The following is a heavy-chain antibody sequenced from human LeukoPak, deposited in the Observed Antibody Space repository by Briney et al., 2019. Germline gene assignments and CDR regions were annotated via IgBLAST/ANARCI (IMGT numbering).Heavy chain of an antibody. Sequence: ETLSLTCTVSGGSISSSSYYWGWIRQPPGKGLEWVANIKHDGTDKYYVDSVKGRFTISRDNAKNSLFLQMNSLRAEDTAVYYCAKDPYASADYYYYYYMDVWGKGTTVTVSS. V-gene: IGHV3-7*01. CDR1: GGSISSSSYY. CDR2: IKHDGTDK. J-gene: IGHJ6*03. CDR3: AKDPYASADYYYYYYMDV.